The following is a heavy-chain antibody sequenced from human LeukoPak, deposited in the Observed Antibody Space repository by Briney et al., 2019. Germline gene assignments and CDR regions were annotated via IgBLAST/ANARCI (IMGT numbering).Heavy chain of an antibody. D-gene: IGHD2-2*02. Sequence: PGGSLRLSCAASGFTFSSYAMRWVRQAPGKGLEWVSGISGSGGSTYYADSVKGRFTIARDNSENTLYLQMNSLRAEDTAVYYCAKGNCRGTSCYSDYWGQGTLVTVSS. V-gene: IGHV3-23*01. CDR2: ISGSGGST. J-gene: IGHJ4*02. CDR3: AKGNCRGTSCYSDY. CDR1: GFTFSSYA.